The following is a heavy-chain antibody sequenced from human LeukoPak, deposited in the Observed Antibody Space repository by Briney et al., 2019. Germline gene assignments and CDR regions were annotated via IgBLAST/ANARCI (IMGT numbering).Heavy chain of an antibody. J-gene: IGHJ5*02. CDR1: GFTFSSYA. Sequence: GGSLRLSCAASGFTFSSYAMSWVRQAPGKGLECVSAISGSGDSTYYADSVKGRFTISRDNSKNTVYLQMNSLRAEDTALYYCVKASSSSPQYNWFDAWGRGTLVTVSS. V-gene: IGHV3-23*01. CDR3: VKASSSSPQYNWFDA. D-gene: IGHD6-6*01. CDR2: ISGSGDST.